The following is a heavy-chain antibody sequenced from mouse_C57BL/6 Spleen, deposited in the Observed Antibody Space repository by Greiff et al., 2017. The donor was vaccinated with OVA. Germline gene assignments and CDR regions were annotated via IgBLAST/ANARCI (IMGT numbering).Heavy chain of an antibody. J-gene: IGHJ4*01. D-gene: IGHD1-1*01. V-gene: IGHV1-15*01. Sequence: QVQLQQSVAELVRPVASVTLSFTSSGFTFTVSEMHWVTHTPFHVLAWIGAIDPEPGGTAYNQKFKGKAIMTADKSSSTAYMELRSLTSEDSAVYYCTRPTVVSYYAMDYWGQGTSVTVSS. CDR3: TRPTVVSYYAMDY. CDR2: IDPEPGGT. CDR1: GFTFTVSE.